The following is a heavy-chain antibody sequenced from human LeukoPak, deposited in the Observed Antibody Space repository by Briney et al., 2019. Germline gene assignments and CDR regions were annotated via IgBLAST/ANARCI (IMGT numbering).Heavy chain of an antibody. Sequence: SETLSLTCTVSGGSISSYYWSWIRQPPGKGLEWIGYIYYSGSTNYNPSLKSRVTISVDTSKDQFSLKLSSVTAADTAVYYCARDRGSSGWFDYWGQGTLVTVSS. CDR2: IYYSGST. D-gene: IGHD6-19*01. V-gene: IGHV4-59*01. J-gene: IGHJ5*01. CDR1: GGSISSYY. CDR3: ARDRGSSGWFDY.